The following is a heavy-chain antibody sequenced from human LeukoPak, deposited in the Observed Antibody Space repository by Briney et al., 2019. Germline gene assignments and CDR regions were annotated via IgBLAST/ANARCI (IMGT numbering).Heavy chain of an antibody. J-gene: IGHJ4*02. V-gene: IGHV4-59*12. D-gene: IGHD3-22*01. CDR2: IYYSGST. CDR3: ARGPMIVVVITGFDY. CDR1: GGSISSYY. Sequence: PSETLSLTCTVSGGSISSYYWSWIRQPPGKGLEWIGYIYYSGSTNYNPSLKSRVTISVDTSKNQFSLKLTSVTAADTAVYYCARGPMIVVVITGFDYWGQGTLVTVSS.